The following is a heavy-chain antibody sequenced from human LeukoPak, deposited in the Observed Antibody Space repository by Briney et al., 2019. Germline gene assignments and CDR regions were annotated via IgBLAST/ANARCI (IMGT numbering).Heavy chain of an antibody. CDR1: GFTFSSYA. CDR3: APKVVGSTPFDY. Sequence: GGSLRLSCAASGFTFSSYAMNWVRQAPGKGLEWVSSISGSGGNTYYADSVKGRFTISRDNSKNTLYLQMNRLRAEDTAVYYCAPKVVGSTPFDYWGQGTLVTVSS. V-gene: IGHV3-23*01. D-gene: IGHD2-15*01. CDR2: ISGSGGNT. J-gene: IGHJ4*02.